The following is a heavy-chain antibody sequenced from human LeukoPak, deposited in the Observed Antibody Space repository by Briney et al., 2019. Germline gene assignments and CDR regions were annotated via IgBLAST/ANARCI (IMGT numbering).Heavy chain of an antibody. Sequence: GGSLRLSCAASGFTFSSYGMHWVRQAPGKGLEWVAVISYDGSNKYYADSVKGRFTISRDNSKNTLYLQMNSLRAEDTAVYYCAKAYDILTGYLVGVTFDYWGQGTLVTVSS. CDR2: ISYDGSNK. J-gene: IGHJ4*02. V-gene: IGHV3-30*18. CDR3: AKAYDILTGYLVGVTFDY. CDR1: GFTFSSYG. D-gene: IGHD3-9*01.